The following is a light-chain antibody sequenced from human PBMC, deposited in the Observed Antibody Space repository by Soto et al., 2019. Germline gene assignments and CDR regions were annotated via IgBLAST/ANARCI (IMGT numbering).Light chain of an antibody. CDR1: QSLVHSDGIAY. V-gene: IGKV2-30*02. Sequence: DVVMTQSPLSRPATLGQPASISCMSNQSLVHSDGIAYFSWFQQRPGRSPRRLIYKVSNRDSGVPARFSGSGSGTDFALKISRVEAEDVGVYYCMQGTHWPITFGQGTRLEIK. J-gene: IGKJ5*01. CDR3: MQGTHWPIT. CDR2: KVS.